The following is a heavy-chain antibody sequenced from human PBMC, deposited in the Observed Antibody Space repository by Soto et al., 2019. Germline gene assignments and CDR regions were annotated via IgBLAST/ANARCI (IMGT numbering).Heavy chain of an antibody. CDR1: GYTFSSHG. Sequence: QVQLVESGGGVVQPGRSLRLSCAAAGYTFSSHGMHWVRQAPGKGLEWVAAIWYDGSKKCYADAVQGRFTVSRDDSKNTLYLEMNSLRAEDTAVYYCARDPASSLDGWGQGTTVTISS. CDR2: IWYDGSKK. J-gene: IGHJ6*01. D-gene: IGHD6-25*01. V-gene: IGHV3-33*01. CDR3: ARDPASSLDG.